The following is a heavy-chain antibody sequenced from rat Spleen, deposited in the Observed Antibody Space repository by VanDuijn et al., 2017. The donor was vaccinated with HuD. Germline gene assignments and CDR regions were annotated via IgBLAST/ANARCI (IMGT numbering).Heavy chain of an antibody. D-gene: IGHD1-2*01. Sequence: EVQLVESGGGLVQPERSMKLSCAASGFTFSNYDMAWVRQAPKKGLEWVATINYDGSSINYRDSVKGRITISRDNAKSTLYLQMDSLRSEDTATYYCAREQLGWYFDFWGPGTMVTVSS. J-gene: IGHJ1*01. CDR3: AREQLGWYFDF. CDR2: INYDGSSI. CDR1: GFTFSNYD. V-gene: IGHV5-7*01.